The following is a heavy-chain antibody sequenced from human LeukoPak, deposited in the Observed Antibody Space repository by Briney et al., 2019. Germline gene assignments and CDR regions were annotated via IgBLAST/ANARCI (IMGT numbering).Heavy chain of an antibody. V-gene: IGHV4-59*01. CDR3: ARVERQLWLRYPSYWFDP. J-gene: IGHJ5*02. CDR1: GGSISSYY. Sequence: SETLSLTCTVSGGSISSYYWSWIRQPPGKGLEWIGYIYYSGSTNYNPSLKSRVTISVDTSKNQFSLKLSSVIAADTAVYYCARVERQLWLRYPSYWFDPWGQGTLVTVSS. CDR2: IYYSGST. D-gene: IGHD5-18*01.